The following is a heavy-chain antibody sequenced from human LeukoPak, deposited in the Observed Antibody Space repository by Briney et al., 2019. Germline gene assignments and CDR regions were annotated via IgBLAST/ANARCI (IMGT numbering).Heavy chain of an antibody. Sequence: NPSETLSLTCAVSGGSISSSNWWSWVRQPPGKGLEWIGEIYHSGSTNYNPSLKSRVTISVDKSKNQFSLKLSSVTAADTAVYYCATWFGELLDNWYFDLWARGPLVTVSS. V-gene: IGHV4-4*02. CDR2: IYHSGST. J-gene: IGHJ2*01. CDR3: ATWFGELLDNWYFDL. CDR1: GGSISSSNW. D-gene: IGHD3-10*01.